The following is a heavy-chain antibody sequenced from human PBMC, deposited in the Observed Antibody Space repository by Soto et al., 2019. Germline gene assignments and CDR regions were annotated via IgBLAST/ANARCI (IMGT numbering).Heavy chain of an antibody. CDR1: GFTVSSNY. V-gene: IGHV3-66*01. Sequence: GGSLRLSCAASGFTVSSNYISWVRQAPGKGLEWVSVIYSGGNTYYADSVKGRFTISRDNSRNTLYLQMNSLRAEDTAVYYCARSLSSRRAYYYYYYMDVWGKGTTVTVSS. CDR3: ARSLSSRRAYYYYYYMDV. D-gene: IGHD6-13*01. CDR2: IYSGGNT. J-gene: IGHJ6*03.